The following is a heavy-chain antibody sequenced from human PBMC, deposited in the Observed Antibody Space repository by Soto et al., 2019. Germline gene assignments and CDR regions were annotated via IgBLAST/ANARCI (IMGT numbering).Heavy chain of an antibody. D-gene: IGHD5-12*01. CDR3: VKLHPVDIVASLQDSFDY. J-gene: IGHJ4*02. CDR1: GFTFSSYA. V-gene: IGHV3-64D*08. Sequence: GGSLRLSCSASGFTFSSYAMHWVRQAPGKGLEYVSAISSNGGSTYYADSVKGRFTISRDNSKNTLYLQMSSLRAEDTAVYYCVKLHPVDIVASLQDSFDYWGQGTLVTVSS. CDR2: ISSNGGST.